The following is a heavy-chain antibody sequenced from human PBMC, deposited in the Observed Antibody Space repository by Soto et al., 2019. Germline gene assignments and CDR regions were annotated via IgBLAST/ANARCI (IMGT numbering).Heavy chain of an antibody. V-gene: IGHV4-30-4*01. D-gene: IGHD6-19*01. CDR3: ARRYSSGWYGWFDP. Sequence: SETLSLTCTVSGCSISSGDYYWRWFRQPPGKGLEWIGYIYYSGSTYYNPSLKSRVTISVDTSKNHFSLKLSSVTAADTAVYYCARRYSSGWYGWFDPWGQGTLVT. CDR1: GCSISSGDYY. J-gene: IGHJ5*02. CDR2: IYYSGST.